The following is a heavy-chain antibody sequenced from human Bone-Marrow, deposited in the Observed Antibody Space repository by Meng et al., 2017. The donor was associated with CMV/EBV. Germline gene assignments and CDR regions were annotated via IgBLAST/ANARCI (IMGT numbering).Heavy chain of an antibody. CDR2: IYYSGST. J-gene: IGHJ4*02. Sequence: TCTGSGGSISSGGNYWSWIRQHPGKGLEWIGYIYYSGSTSYNPSLKSRVTVSVDTSKNQFSLKLTSVTAADTAVYYCARGIVAFDYWGQGTLVTVSS. CDR3: ARGIVAFDY. V-gene: IGHV4-31*03. CDR1: GGSISSGGNY. D-gene: IGHD3-22*01.